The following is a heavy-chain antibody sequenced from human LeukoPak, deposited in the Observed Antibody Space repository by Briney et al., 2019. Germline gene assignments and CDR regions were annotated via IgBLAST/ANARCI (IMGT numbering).Heavy chain of an antibody. D-gene: IGHD1-26*01. CDR1: GFTFSSYW. Sequence: GGSLRLSCAVSGFTFSSYWMHWVRQAPGKGLVWVTFILYDGSHEYYADSVKGRFTSSGGNSKNTLYLQMNSLRPEDTAVYYCAKGGEGGSHRYFEYWGRGTLVTVSS. V-gene: IGHV3-30*18. CDR3: AKGGEGGSHRYFEY. CDR2: ILYDGSHE. J-gene: IGHJ4*02.